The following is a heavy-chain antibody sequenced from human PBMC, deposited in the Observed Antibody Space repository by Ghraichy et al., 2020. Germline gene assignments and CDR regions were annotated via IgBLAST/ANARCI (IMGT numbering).Heavy chain of an antibody. CDR3: DGFGEQPGGGMDV. D-gene: IGHD3-10*01. CDR1: GGSISSSSYY. J-gene: IGHJ6*02. Sequence: SETLSLTCTVSGGSISSSSYYWGWIRQPPGKGLEWIGSIYYSGSTYYNPSLKSRVTISVDTSKNQFSLKLSSVTAADTAVYYCDGFGEQPGGGMDVWGQGTTVTVSS. V-gene: IGHV4-39*01. CDR2: IYYSGST.